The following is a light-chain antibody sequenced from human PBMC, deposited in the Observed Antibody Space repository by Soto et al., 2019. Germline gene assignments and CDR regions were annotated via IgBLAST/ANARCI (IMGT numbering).Light chain of an antibody. CDR1: QSAGNF. CDR3: QQYAFSPWT. V-gene: IGKV3-20*01. CDR2: DAS. J-gene: IGKJ1*01. Sequence: EIVMTQSPATLSVSPGETASLSCRASQSAGNFLAWYQQKPGQAPRLLIYDASSRATGIPDRFSGSGSGTDFTLTISRLEHEDFEVYYCQQYAFSPWTLGQGTKVDIK.